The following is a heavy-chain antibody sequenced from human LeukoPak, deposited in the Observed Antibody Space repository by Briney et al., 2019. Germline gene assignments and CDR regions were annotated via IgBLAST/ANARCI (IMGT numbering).Heavy chain of an antibody. CDR2: IWYDGSNK. CDR3: AREGSSITGTIDY. CDR1: KFTFSSYG. V-gene: IGHV3-33*08. Sequence: GRSLRLSCTASKFTFSSYGMHWVRQAPGKGLEWVAVIWYDGSNKYYADSVKGRFTISRDNSKNTLYLQMNSLRAEDTAVYYCAREGSSITGTIDYWGQGTLVTVSS. D-gene: IGHD1-20*01. J-gene: IGHJ4*02.